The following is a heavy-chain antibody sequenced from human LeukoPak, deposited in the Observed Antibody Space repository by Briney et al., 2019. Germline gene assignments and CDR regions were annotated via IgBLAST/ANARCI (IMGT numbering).Heavy chain of an antibody. Sequence: ASVKVSCKASGYTFTGYYMHWVRQAPGQGLEWMGWINPNSGGTNYAQKFQGRVTMTRDTAISTAYMELSRLRSDDTAVYYCARGPRLIAVAGHFDYWGQGTLVTLSS. CDR1: GYTFTGYY. CDR2: INPNSGGT. V-gene: IGHV1-2*02. CDR3: ARGPRLIAVAGHFDY. D-gene: IGHD6-19*01. J-gene: IGHJ4*02.